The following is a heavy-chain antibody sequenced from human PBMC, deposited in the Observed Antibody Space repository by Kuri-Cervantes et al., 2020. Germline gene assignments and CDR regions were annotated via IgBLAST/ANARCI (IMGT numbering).Heavy chain of an antibody. D-gene: IGHD6-13*01. CDR3: ARSGSSWLSAGSWFDP. V-gene: IGHV4-34*01. Sequence: SETLSLTCAVYGGSFSGYYWSWIRQPPGKGLEWIGEINHSGSTNYNPSLKSRVTISVDTSKNQFSLKLSSVTAADTAVYYCARSGSSWLSAGSWFDPWGQGTLVTVSS. CDR1: GGSFSGYY. J-gene: IGHJ5*02. CDR2: INHSGST.